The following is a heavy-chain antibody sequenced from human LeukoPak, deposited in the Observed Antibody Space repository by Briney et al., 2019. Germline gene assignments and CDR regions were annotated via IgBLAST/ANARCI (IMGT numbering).Heavy chain of an antibody. Sequence: GESLKISCKGSGYSFTSYWIGWVRQMPGKGLEWMGIIYPGDSDTRYSPSFQGQVTISAEKSISTAYLQWSSLKASDTAMYYCARCSNTKGYYDILTGYYPGRADAFDIWGQGTMVTVSS. CDR1: GYSFTSYW. D-gene: IGHD3-9*01. V-gene: IGHV5-51*01. CDR2: IYPGDSDT. J-gene: IGHJ3*02. CDR3: ARCSNTKGYYDILTGYYPGRADAFDI.